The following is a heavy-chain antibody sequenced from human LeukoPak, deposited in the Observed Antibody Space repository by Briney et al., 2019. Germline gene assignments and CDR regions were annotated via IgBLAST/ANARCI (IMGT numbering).Heavy chain of an antibody. J-gene: IGHJ4*02. CDR1: GGTFSSYA. CDR3: ASNYYDSSGYYPHFDY. V-gene: IGHV1-69*05. D-gene: IGHD3-22*01. CDR2: IIPIFGTA. Sequence: ASVKDSCKASGGTFSSYAISWVRQAPGQGLEWMGGIIPIFGTANYAQKFQGRVTITTDESTSTAYMELSSLRSEDTAVYYCASNYYDSSGYYPHFDYWGQGTLVTVSS.